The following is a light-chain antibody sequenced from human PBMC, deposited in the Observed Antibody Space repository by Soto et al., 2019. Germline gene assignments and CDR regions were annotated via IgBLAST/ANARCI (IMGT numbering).Light chain of an antibody. CDR2: AAS. V-gene: IGKV1-39*01. CDR3: QQANSFPRT. J-gene: IGKJ1*01. CDR1: QKISTY. Sequence: DIQMTQSPSSLSASVGDSVTIACRASQKISTYLNWYQQRPGEAPKVLIYAASTLQGGAPSRFSGSGSGTDFTHTISSLQLDDSATYYCQQANSFPRTFGQGTKVDIK.